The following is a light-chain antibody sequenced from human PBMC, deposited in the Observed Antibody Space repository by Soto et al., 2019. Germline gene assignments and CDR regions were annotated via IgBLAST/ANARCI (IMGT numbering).Light chain of an antibody. CDR3: QQYEDWPPQLT. CDR2: GAS. J-gene: IGKJ4*01. V-gene: IGKV3-15*01. CDR1: QSVGSN. Sequence: EIVMTQSPATLSVSPGEGATLSCRAGQSVGSNSAWYQQKPGQAPRLLIYGASTRATGVPARFSGSGSGTEFTLTISSLQSEDFAVYYCQQYEDWPPQLTFGGGTKVEIK.